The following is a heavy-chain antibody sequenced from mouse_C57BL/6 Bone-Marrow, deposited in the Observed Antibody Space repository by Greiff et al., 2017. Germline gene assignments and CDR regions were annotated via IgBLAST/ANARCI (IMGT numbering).Heavy chain of an antibody. CDR3: ARWGGETWFAY. Sequence: VKLVESGAELVKPGASVKISCKASGYAFSSYWMNWVKQRPGKGLEWIGQIYPGDGDTNYNGKFKGKATLTADKSSSTAYMQLSSLTSEDSAVYFCARWGGETWFAYWGQGTLVTVSA. J-gene: IGHJ3*01. V-gene: IGHV1-80*01. CDR1: GYAFSSYW. CDR2: IYPGDGDT.